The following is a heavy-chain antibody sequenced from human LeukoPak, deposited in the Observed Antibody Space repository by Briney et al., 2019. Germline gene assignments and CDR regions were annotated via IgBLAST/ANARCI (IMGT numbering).Heavy chain of an antibody. CDR1: GFTFSSYS. CDR3: ASGYSSSHYRYYFDY. J-gene: IGHJ4*02. D-gene: IGHD6-13*01. V-gene: IGHV3-48*02. Sequence: GGSLRLSCAASGFTFSSYSMNWVRQAPGKGLEWVSYITSSSSTIYYADSVKGRFTISRDNAKNSLYLQMNSLRDEDTAVYYCASGYSSSHYRYYFDYWGQGTLVTVS. CDR2: ITSSSSTI.